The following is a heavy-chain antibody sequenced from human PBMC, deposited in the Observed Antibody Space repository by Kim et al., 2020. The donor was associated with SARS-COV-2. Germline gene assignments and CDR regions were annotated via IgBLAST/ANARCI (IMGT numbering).Heavy chain of an antibody. CDR3: ARDGGDYYDSSGYYWFDP. V-gene: IGHV7-4-1*01. CDR2: INTNTGNP. J-gene: IGHJ5*02. D-gene: IGHD3-22*01. CDR1: GYTFTSYA. Sequence: APVKVSCKASGYTFTSYAMNWVRQAPGQGLEWMGWINTNTGNPTYAQGFTGRFVFSLDTSVSTAYLQICSLKAEDTAVYYCARDGGDYYDSSGYYWFDPWGQGTLVTVSS.